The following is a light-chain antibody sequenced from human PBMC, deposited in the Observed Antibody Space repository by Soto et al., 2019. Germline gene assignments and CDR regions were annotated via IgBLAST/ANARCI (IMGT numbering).Light chain of an antibody. CDR1: QNIENS. Sequence: VQVILSPGALSASLGGRLTSSCRASQNIENSLNWYRPKPGQAPELLILSASIVQSGVPSRFSGAGFGTDFTLTISSLQPDDFATYYCQQYNSYSRTFGQGTKVDIK. CDR3: QQYNSYSRT. J-gene: IGKJ1*01. CDR2: SAS. V-gene: IGKV1-5*01.